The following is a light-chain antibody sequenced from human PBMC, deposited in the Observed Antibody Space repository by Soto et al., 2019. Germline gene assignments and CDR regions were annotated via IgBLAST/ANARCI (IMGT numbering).Light chain of an antibody. J-gene: IGLJ1*01. CDR1: SSDVGDYNY. V-gene: IGLV2-14*01. Sequence: QSALTQPASVSGSPGQSITISCTGASSDVGDYNYVSWYQHHPGKAPKLLIYEVNNRPSGVSDRFSGSKSGNVASLTISWLQAEDEADYYCSSYTSSSTYVFGTGTKVPVL. CDR3: SSYTSSSTYV. CDR2: EVN.